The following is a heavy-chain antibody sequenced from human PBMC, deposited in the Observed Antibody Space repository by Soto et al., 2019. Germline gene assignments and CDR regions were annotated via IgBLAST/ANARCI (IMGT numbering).Heavy chain of an antibody. CDR3: ARGVAARPQTD. CDR1: GGSFSGYY. CDR2: INHSGST. J-gene: IGHJ4*02. D-gene: IGHD6-6*01. Sequence: QVQLQQWGAGLLKPSETLSLTCAVYGGSFSGYYWSWIRQPPGKGLEWIGEINHSGSTNYNPSLTGRVTISVDTAKNQFFLELSSVTAADTAVYYCARGVAARPQTDWGPVTLVTVAS. V-gene: IGHV4-34*01.